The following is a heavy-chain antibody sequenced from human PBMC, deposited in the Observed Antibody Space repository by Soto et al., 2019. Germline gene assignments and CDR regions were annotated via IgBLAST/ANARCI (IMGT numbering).Heavy chain of an antibody. CDR3: AREAHPYYDFWSGSPYGMDV. D-gene: IGHD3-3*01. CDR1: GFTFSSYS. J-gene: IGHJ6*02. CDR2: ISSSSSYI. V-gene: IGHV3-21*01. Sequence: GGSLRLSCAASGFTFSSYSMNWVRQAPGKGLEWVSSISSSSSYIYYADSVKGRFTISRDNAKNSLYLQMNSLRAEDTAVYYCAREAHPYYDFWSGSPYGMDVWGQGTTVTVSS.